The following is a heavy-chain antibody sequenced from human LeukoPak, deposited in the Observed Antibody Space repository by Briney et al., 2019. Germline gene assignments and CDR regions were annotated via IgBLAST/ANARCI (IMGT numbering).Heavy chain of an antibody. CDR2: IKQDGSEK. CDR3: ARARFSGSYPYYFDY. Sequence: PGGSLRLSCAASGFTFSSYAMHWVRQAPGKGLEWVANIKQDGSEKYYVDSVKGRFTISRDNAKNSLYLQMNSLRAEDTAVYYCARARFSGSYPYYFDYWGQGTLVTVSS. J-gene: IGHJ4*02. D-gene: IGHD1-26*01. V-gene: IGHV3-7*01. CDR1: GFTFSSYA.